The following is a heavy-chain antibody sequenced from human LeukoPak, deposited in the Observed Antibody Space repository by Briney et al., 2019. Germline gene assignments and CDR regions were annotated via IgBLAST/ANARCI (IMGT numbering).Heavy chain of an antibody. CDR1: GFTFTNYW. Sequence: PGGSLRLSCAAYGFTFTNYWLTWVRQAPGKGPEWVANINQDGGTEYYVDSVRGRFTISRDNAKNLVYLQINSLRAEDTAVYFCARHTLWRFDYWGQGALVTVSS. D-gene: IGHD1-1*01. CDR3: ARHTLWRFDY. J-gene: IGHJ4*02. CDR2: INQDGGTE. V-gene: IGHV3-7*01.